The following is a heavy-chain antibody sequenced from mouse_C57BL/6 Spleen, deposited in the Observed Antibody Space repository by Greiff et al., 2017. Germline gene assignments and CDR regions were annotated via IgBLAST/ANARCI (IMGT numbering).Heavy chain of an antibody. CDR2: ISSGSSTI. V-gene: IGHV5-17*01. Sequence: EVMLVESGGGLVKPGGSLKLSCAASGFTFSDYGMHWVRQAPEKGLEWVAYISSGSSTIYYADTVKGRFTISRDNAKKTLFLQMTSLRSEDTAMYYCARASITTVAYYFDYWGQGTTLTVSS. CDR3: ARASITTVAYYFDY. D-gene: IGHD1-1*01. CDR1: GFTFSDYG. J-gene: IGHJ2*01.